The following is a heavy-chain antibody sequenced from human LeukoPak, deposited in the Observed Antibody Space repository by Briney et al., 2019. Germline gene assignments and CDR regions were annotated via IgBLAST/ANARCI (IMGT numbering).Heavy chain of an antibody. Sequence: QPGGSLRLSCAASGFTFSSYSMNWVRQAPGKGLEWVADISGSGDFTYYADSVKGRFTISRDKAKNTVYLQMSSLRAEDTAVYYCAKDGARDGYSYPDYWGQGTLVTVSS. CDR3: AKDGARDGYSYPDY. CDR1: GFTFSSYS. J-gene: IGHJ4*02. D-gene: IGHD5-24*01. CDR2: ISGSGDFT. V-gene: IGHV3-23*01.